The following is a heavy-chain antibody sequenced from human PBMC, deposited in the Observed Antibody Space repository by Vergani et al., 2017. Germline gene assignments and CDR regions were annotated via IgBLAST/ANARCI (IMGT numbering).Heavy chain of an antibody. CDR2: ISYDGSNK. J-gene: IGHJ4*02. Sequence: QVQLVESGGGVVQPGRSLRLSCAASGFTFSSYGMHWVRQAPGKGLEWVAVISYDGSNKYYADSVKGRFTISRDNSKNTLYLQMNSLRAEDTAVYYCAKESEVGATRSRPVDYWGQGTLVTVSS. CDR3: AKESEVGATRSRPVDY. CDR1: GFTFSSYG. V-gene: IGHV3-30*18. D-gene: IGHD1-26*01.